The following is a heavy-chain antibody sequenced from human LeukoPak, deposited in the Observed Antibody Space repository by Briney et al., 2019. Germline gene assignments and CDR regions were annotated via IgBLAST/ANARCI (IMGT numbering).Heavy chain of an antibody. CDR3: ARATTVTPSWYFDL. Sequence: SENLSLTCTVSGGSISSGDYYWSWIRQPPGKGLEWIGYIYYSGSTYYNPSLKSRVTISVDTSKNQFSLKLSSVTAADTAVYYCARATTVTPSWYFDLWGRGTLVTVSS. CDR2: IYYSGST. CDR1: GGSISSGDYY. D-gene: IGHD4-17*01. V-gene: IGHV4-30-4*01. J-gene: IGHJ2*01.